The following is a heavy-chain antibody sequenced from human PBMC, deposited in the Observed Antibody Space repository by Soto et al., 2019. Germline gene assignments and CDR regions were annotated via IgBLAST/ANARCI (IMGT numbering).Heavy chain of an antibody. CDR3: TSHGITGTWVYYYGMDV. J-gene: IGHJ6*02. V-gene: IGHV1-8*01. Sequence: QVQLVQSGAEVKKPGASVKVSCKASGYLFTSSDINWVRQATGQGLEWMGWLNPTTGNTGYAQNFQGRVTMTGNTSISTAYMELSSLKSEDTAMYYCTSHGITGTWVYYYGMDVWGQGTTVTVSS. CDR1: GYLFTSSD. CDR2: LNPTTGNT. D-gene: IGHD1-7*01.